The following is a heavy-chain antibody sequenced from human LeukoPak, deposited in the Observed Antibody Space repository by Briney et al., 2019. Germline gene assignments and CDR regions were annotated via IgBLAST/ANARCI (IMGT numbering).Heavy chain of an antibody. CDR3: ARAQLLTAPAGTFADN. CDR1: GYMFTDYF. Sequence: ASVKVSCKASGYMFTDYFMHWVRQAPGQGPEWMGWFNPKSGDKNYAQQFQGRVTMTRDTSINTAYMEMSGLTSDDTAVYYCARAQLLTAPAGTFADNWGQGTLVTVSS. D-gene: IGHD6-13*01. CDR2: FNPKSGDK. J-gene: IGHJ4*02. V-gene: IGHV1-2*02.